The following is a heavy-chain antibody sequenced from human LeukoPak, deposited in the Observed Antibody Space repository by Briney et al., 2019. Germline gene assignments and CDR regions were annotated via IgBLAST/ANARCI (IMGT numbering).Heavy chain of an antibody. Sequence: GGSLRLSCAASGFTFSSYEMNWVRQAPAKGLEWVSYITSSGNTIYYADSVKGRFTISRDNAKNSLYLQMNSLRAEDTAVYYCARLTTMTTTGGPFDYWGQGTLVTVSS. CDR1: GFTFSSYE. CDR2: ITSSGNTI. CDR3: ARLTTMTTTGGPFDY. D-gene: IGHD4-17*01. V-gene: IGHV3-48*03. J-gene: IGHJ4*02.